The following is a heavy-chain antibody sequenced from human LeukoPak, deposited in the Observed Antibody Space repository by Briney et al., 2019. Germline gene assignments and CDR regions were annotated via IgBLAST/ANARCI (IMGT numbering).Heavy chain of an antibody. CDR2: ISAYNGNT. D-gene: IGHD4-17*01. V-gene: IGHV1-18*01. CDR1: GYTFTSYG. CDR3: ARGSTTGAGRGFDY. J-gene: IGHJ4*02. Sequence: ASVTVSCKASGYTFTSYGISWVRQAPGQGLEWMGWISAYNGNTNYAQKPQGRVTMTTDTSTSTAYRELRSLRSDETAVYYCARGSTTGAGRGFDYCGQGALVTASS.